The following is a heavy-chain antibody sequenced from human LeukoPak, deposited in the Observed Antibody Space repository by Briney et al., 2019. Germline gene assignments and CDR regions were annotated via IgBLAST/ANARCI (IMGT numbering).Heavy chain of an antibody. CDR1: GGSVSSGSYY. CDR3: ARAAREMATTPDFVY. Sequence: SETLSLTCTVSGGSVSSGSYYWSWIRQPPGKGLEWIGYIYYSGSTNYNPSLKSRVTISVDTSKNQFSLKLSSVTAADTAVYYCARAAREMATTPDFVYWGQGTLVTVSS. J-gene: IGHJ4*02. D-gene: IGHD5-24*01. V-gene: IGHV4-61*01. CDR2: IYYSGST.